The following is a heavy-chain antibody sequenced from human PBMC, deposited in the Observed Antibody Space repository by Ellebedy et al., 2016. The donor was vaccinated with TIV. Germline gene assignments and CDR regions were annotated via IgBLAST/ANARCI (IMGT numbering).Heavy chain of an antibody. CDR3: AAGIAAPTEDY. J-gene: IGHJ4*02. Sequence: MPGGSLRLSCSVSGVSISSYYWSWIRQPPGKGLEWIGYIYYSGSTNYNPSLKRRVTISVDTSKNQFSLKLNSVTAADTAVYYCAAGIAAPTEDYWGQGTLVTVSA. V-gene: IGHV4-59*01. D-gene: IGHD6-13*01. CDR1: GVSISSYY. CDR2: IYYSGST.